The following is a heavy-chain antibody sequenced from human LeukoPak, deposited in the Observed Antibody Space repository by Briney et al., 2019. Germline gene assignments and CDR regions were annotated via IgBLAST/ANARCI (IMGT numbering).Heavy chain of an antibody. CDR2: ISSSSSTI. D-gene: IGHD3-10*02. Sequence: QSGGSLRLSCVASGFTFSSRDWMTWVRQAPGKGLEWVSYISSSSSTIYYADSVKGRFTISRDNAKNSLYLQMNSLRAEDTAVYYCAELGITMIGGVWGKGTTVTISS. CDR1: GFTFSSRDW. CDR3: AELGITMIGGV. J-gene: IGHJ6*04. V-gene: IGHV3-48*04.